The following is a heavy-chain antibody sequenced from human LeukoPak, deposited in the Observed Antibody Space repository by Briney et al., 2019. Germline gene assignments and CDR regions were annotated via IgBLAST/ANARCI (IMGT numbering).Heavy chain of an antibody. CDR2: IYYSGTT. J-gene: IGHJ4*02. D-gene: IGHD2-15*01. CDR1: GGSISSSSYY. Sequence: SETLSLTCTVSGGSISSSSYYWAWIRQPPGKGLEWIGSIYYSGTTYYDPSLKSRITISIDTSKNQFSVNLSSVTAADTAVYYCATRSTGVAATFDSWGQGALVTVSS. CDR3: ATRSTGVAATFDS. V-gene: IGHV4-39*01.